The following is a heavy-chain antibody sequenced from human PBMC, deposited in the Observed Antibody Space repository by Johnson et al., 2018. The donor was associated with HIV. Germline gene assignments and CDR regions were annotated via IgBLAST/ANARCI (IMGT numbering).Heavy chain of an antibody. Sequence: QVQLVESGGGLVKPGGSLRLSCAASAFTFSRCGMHWVRQAPGKGLEWVSVIYRGGSTYHADSVKGRFPISRDNSKNTVYLQMHSLGGEDTAVYYCARDRGLDAFDIWGQGTMVTVSS. CDR3: ARDRGLDAFDI. CDR2: IYRGGST. V-gene: IGHV3-NL1*01. CDR1: AFTFSRCG. D-gene: IGHD3-10*01. J-gene: IGHJ3*02.